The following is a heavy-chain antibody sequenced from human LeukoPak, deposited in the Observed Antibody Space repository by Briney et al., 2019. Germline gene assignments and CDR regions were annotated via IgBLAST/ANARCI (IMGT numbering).Heavy chain of an antibody. V-gene: IGHV3-21*01. Sequence: GGSLRLSCAASGFSFSSSTMNWVRQGPGKGLEWVASISSSSGYIYYADSVKGRFTISRDNAKNSLYLQVNSLRAEDTAVYYCAKVPRANWNYFDYWGQGTLVTVSS. CDR3: AKVPRANWNYFDY. D-gene: IGHD1-1*01. J-gene: IGHJ4*02. CDR2: ISSSSGYI. CDR1: GFSFSSST.